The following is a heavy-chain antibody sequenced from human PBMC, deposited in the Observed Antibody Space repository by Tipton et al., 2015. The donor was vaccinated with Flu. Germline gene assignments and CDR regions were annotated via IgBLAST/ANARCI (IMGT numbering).Heavy chain of an antibody. D-gene: IGHD3-22*01. Sequence: LRLSCTVSGDSLSSGDYYWSWIRQSAGKGLEWLGRVSTSGSPNYNPSLESRLAISLDTSKSQFSLKVSSVTAADTAVYYCARVTYYYDSSGYYYGYYFVYWGRGMLVSVSS. J-gene: IGHJ4*02. CDR1: GDSLSSGDYY. V-gene: IGHV4-61*02. CDR2: VSTSGSP. CDR3: ARVTYYYDSSGYYYGYYFVY.